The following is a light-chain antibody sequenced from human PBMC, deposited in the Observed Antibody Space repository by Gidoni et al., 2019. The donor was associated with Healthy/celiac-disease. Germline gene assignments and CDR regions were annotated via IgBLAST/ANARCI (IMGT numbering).Light chain of an antibody. CDR2: GAS. CDR1: QSVSSSY. Sequence: ELVLTQSPGTLSLSPGERATLSCRASQSVSSSYLAWYQQKPGQAPRLLIYGASSRATGIPDRVSGSGSGTDFTLTISRLEPEDFAVYYCQQYGSSPTWTFXXXTKVEIK. V-gene: IGKV3-20*01. CDR3: QQYGSSPTWT. J-gene: IGKJ1*01.